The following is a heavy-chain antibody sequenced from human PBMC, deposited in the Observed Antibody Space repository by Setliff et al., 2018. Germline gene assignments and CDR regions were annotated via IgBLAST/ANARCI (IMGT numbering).Heavy chain of an antibody. J-gene: IGHJ6*03. CDR1: GDSISSTSYQ. CDR3: ARMGTDYIMTRVNSYQYYFYMDV. D-gene: IGHD5-18*01. CDR2: IYYTGTA. V-gene: IGHV4-39*01. Sequence: PSETLSLTCTVSGDSISSTSYQWGWVRQPPGKGLEWIGSIYYTGTAYYNPSLKSRVTISVDRSKNQVFLRMTSVTAADTSFYHCARMGTDYIMTRVNSYQYYFYMDVWGKGTTVTVSS.